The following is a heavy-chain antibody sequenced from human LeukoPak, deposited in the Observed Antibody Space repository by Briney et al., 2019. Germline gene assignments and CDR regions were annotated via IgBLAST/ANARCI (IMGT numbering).Heavy chain of an antibody. Sequence: SVKVSFKASVGTFSSYAISWVRQAPGQGLEWMGRIIPILGIANYAQKFQGIITITADKSTTTAYMELSRLRSEDRAVYYCARDHSKYSSSWSNWFAPWGEGRLVTVSS. J-gene: IGHJ5*02. CDR1: VGTFSSYA. D-gene: IGHD6-13*01. V-gene: IGHV1-69*04. CDR2: IIPILGIA. CDR3: ARDHSKYSSSWSNWFAP.